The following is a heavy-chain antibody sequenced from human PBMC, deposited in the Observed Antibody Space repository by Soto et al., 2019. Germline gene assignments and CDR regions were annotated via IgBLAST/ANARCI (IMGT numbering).Heavy chain of an antibody. V-gene: IGHV4-34*01. CDR3: ARVSLGSRIRRLWFVP. CDR2: INDRGST. Sequence: SETLSLTCAVYGGSFSGYYWSWIRQPPGKGLEWIGEINDRGSTNYNPSLKSRVTISVGTSKNQFSLKVNSVTAADTAVYYCARVSLGSRIRRLWFVPPTQCILVTVSS. J-gene: IGHJ5*02. CDR1: GGSFSGYY. D-gene: IGHD2-15*01.